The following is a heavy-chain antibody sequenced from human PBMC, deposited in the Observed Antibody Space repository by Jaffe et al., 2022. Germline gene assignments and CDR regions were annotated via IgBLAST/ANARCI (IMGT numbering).Heavy chain of an antibody. D-gene: IGHD6-19*01. Sequence: EVQLVESGGGLVQPGRSLRLSCAASGFTFDDYAMHWVRQAPGKGLEWVSGISWNSGSIGYADSVKGRFTISRDNAKNSLYLQMNSLRAEDTALYYCAKDIVNRWDSSGWYGAFDIWGQGTMVTVSS. CDR1: GFTFDDYA. J-gene: IGHJ3*02. CDR3: AKDIVNRWDSSGWYGAFDI. CDR2: ISWNSGSI. V-gene: IGHV3-9*01.